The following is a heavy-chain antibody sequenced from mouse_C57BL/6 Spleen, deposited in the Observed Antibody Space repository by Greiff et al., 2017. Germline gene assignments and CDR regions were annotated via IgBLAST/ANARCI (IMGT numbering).Heavy chain of an antibody. CDR3: AGGEREGYFDY. V-gene: IGHV1-22*01. Sequence: VQLKESGPELVKPGASVKMSCKASGYTFTDYNMHWVKQSHGKSLEWIGYINPNNGGTSYNQKFKGKATLTVNKTSSTAYMELRSLTSEDSAVCYRAGGEREGYFDYWGQGTTLTVSA. J-gene: IGHJ2*01. CDR2: INPNNGGT. CDR1: GYTFTDYN.